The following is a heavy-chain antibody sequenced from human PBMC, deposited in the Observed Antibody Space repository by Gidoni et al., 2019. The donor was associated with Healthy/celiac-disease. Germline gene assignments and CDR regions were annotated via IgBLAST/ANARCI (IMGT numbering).Heavy chain of an antibody. CDR1: GGSISSSNW. CDR3: ARAIENTIFGVVIPNDY. D-gene: IGHD3-3*01. V-gene: IGHV4-4*02. J-gene: IGHJ4*02. CDR2: IYHSGST. Sequence: QVQLQESGPGLVKPSGTLSLTCAVSGGSISSSNWWSWVRQPPGRGLAWIGEIYHSGSTNYNPSLKSRVTISVDKSKNQFSLKLSSVTAADTAVYYCARAIENTIFGVVIPNDYWGQGTLVTVSS.